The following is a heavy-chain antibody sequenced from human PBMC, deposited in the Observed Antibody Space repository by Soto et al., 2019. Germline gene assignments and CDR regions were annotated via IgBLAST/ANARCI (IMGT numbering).Heavy chain of an antibody. D-gene: IGHD4-4*01. J-gene: IGHJ5*02. CDR1: GFTFSSYA. CDR2: ISGSGGST. CDR3: AKDSDYTSDLNWFDP. Sequence: PGGSLRLSCAASGFTFSSYAMSWVRQAPGKGLEWISAISGSGGSTYYADSVKGRFTISRDNSKNTLYLQMNSLRAEDTAVYYCAKDSDYTSDLNWFDPWGQGTLVTVSS. V-gene: IGHV3-23*01.